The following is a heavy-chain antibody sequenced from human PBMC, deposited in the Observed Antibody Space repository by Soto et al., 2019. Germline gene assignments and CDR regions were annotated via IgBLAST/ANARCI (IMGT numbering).Heavy chain of an antibody. Sequence: QVQLEQSGAEVKRPGSSVKVSCRASGGTFTSYSINWVRRAPGQGPEWMGAVIPRFGTTTYAQRFEGRVTATADASTSTVFMEMSGLRSEDTAVYFCARARIVAVSGRTGGYYYYAMDLWGQGTAVIVSS. CDR1: GGTFTSYS. CDR3: ARARIVAVSGRTGGYYYYAMDL. CDR2: VIPRFGTT. J-gene: IGHJ6*02. V-gene: IGHV1-69*01. D-gene: IGHD2-2*01.